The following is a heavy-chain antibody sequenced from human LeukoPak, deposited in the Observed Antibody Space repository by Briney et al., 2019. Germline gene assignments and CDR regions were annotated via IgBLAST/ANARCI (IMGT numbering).Heavy chain of an antibody. CDR3: ASSIVVVVAPDY. CDR1: GYSISSGYY. D-gene: IGHD2-15*01. V-gene: IGHV4-38-2*02. J-gene: IGHJ4*02. CDR2: IYHSGST. Sequence: SETLSLTCTVSGYSISSGYYWGWIRQPPGKGLEWIGSIYHSGSTYYNPSLKSRVTISVDTSKNQFSLKLSSVTAADTAVYYCASSIVVVVAPDYWGQGTLVTVSS.